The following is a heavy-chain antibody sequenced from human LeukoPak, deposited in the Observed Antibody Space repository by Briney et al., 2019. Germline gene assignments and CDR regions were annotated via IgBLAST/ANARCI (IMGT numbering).Heavy chain of an antibody. J-gene: IGHJ3*02. CDR3: AREGLIPAVNTPLSAFDI. Sequence: HSGRSLRLSFSASGFTFSIYTFHSVRQTPGKGLEWVALISYDGSVESYAESVKGRFTISRDDSKHTLYLQMNSLRPEDTAVYYCAREGLIPAVNTPLSAFDIWGQGTMVTVSS. CDR2: ISYDGSVE. CDR1: GFTFSIYT. D-gene: IGHD2-21*01. V-gene: IGHV3-30*04.